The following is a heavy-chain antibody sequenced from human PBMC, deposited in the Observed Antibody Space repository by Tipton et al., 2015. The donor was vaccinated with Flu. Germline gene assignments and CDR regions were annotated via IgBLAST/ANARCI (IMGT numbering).Heavy chain of an antibody. Sequence: TLSLTCTVSGGSISSSTYYWGWIRQPPGKGLEWVGNIYYSGTTYYNPSLQSRVTISADTSKNQFSLQLSSVTAADTAVYYCARAIGFCDSTTRAEAYDIWGQGTMVTVSP. V-gene: IGHV4-39*07. CDR2: IYYSGTT. D-gene: IGHD2-2*01. J-gene: IGHJ3*02. CDR3: ARAIGFCDSTTRAEAYDI. CDR1: GGSISSSTYY.